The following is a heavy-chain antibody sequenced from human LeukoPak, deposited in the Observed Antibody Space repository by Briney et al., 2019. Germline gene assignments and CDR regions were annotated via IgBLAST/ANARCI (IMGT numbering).Heavy chain of an antibody. D-gene: IGHD2-2*02. CDR1: GGSFSAYY. Sequence: SETLSLTCAVYGGSFSAYYWSWIRQPPGKGLEWIGEINHSGSTNNNPSLKSRVTISVDTSKNQFSLKLSSVTAADTAVYYCARYRGGYCSSTSCYRGGNPVRNYYMDVRGKGTTVTVSS. V-gene: IGHV4-34*01. CDR2: INHSGST. CDR3: ARYRGGYCSSTSCYRGGNPVRNYYMDV. J-gene: IGHJ6*03.